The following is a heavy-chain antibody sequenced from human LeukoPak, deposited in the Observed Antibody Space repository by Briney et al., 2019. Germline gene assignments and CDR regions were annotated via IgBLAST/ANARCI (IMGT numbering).Heavy chain of an antibody. V-gene: IGHV4-59*08. Sequence: SETLSLTCTVSGGPIRSYYWSWIRQPPGKGLEWIGDIHYTGSTNYNPSLKSRVTISVDTSKNQFSLQLSSVTATDTAVYFCARHSSSWYPDYWGQGTLVTVSS. D-gene: IGHD6-13*01. CDR2: IHYTGST. CDR1: GGPIRSYY. CDR3: ARHSSSWYPDY. J-gene: IGHJ4*02.